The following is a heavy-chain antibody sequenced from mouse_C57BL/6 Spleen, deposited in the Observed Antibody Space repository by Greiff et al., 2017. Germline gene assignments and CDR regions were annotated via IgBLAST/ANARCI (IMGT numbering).Heavy chain of an antibody. J-gene: IGHJ3*01. D-gene: IGHD1-1*01. CDR3: ARDYYGSIWFAY. CDR1: GYTFTSYW. Sequence: VQLQQSGAELVKPGASVKMSCKASGYTFTSYWITWVKQRPGQGLEWIGDIYPGSGSTNYNEKFKSKATLTVDTSSSTAYMQLSSLTSEDSAVYYCARDYYGSIWFAYWGQGTLVTVSA. CDR2: IYPGSGST. V-gene: IGHV1-55*01.